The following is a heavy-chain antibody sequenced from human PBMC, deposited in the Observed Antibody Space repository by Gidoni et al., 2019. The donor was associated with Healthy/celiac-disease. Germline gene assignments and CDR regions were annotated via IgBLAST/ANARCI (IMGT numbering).Heavy chain of an antibody. CDR3: ARVQRHVVAVDY. V-gene: IGHV3-21*01. J-gene: IGHJ4*02. D-gene: IGHD2-15*01. Sequence: EVQLVESGGGLVKPGGSLRLSCAASGLPFSSYSMNWVRQAPGKGLVWVSSISSSSSYIYYADSVKGRFTISRDNAKNSLYLQMNSLRAEDTAVYYCARVQRHVVAVDYWGQGTLVTVSS. CDR2: ISSSSSYI. CDR1: GLPFSSYS.